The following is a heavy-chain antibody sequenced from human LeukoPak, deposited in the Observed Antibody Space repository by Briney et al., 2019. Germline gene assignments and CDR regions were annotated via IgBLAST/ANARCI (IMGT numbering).Heavy chain of an antibody. CDR1: GFTFSSYA. Sequence: GGSLRLSCATSGFTFSSYAMSWVRQAPGKGLEWVSAISGSGGSTYYADSVKGRFTISRDNSKNTLYLQMNSLRAEDTAVYYCAKDMSVPPSYYFDYWGQGTLVTVSS. J-gene: IGHJ4*02. D-gene: IGHD3-10*02. CDR3: AKDMSVPPSYYFDY. CDR2: ISGSGGST. V-gene: IGHV3-23*01.